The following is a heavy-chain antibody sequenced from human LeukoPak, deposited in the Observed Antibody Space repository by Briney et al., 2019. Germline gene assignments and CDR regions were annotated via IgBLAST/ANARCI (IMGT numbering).Heavy chain of an antibody. CDR1: GFNVSNTY. V-gene: IGHV3-53*01. D-gene: IGHD1-1*01. J-gene: IGHJ4*02. CDR2: IYSGGRT. Sequence: GGSLRLSCVVTGFNVSNTYMSWVRQAPGKGLEWVSVIYSGGRTYYADSVKGRFTMSRDNSKNTLYFQMNSLTAEDTAVCFCARGTWNPALLDSWGQGTLVTVSS. CDR3: ARGTWNPALLDS.